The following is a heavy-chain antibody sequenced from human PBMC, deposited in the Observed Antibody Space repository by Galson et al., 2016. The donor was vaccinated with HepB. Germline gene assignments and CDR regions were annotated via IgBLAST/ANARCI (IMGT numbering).Heavy chain of an antibody. V-gene: IGHV3-21*01. J-gene: IGHJ4*02. Sequence: SLRLSCAASGFTFSSYSMHWVRQAPGKGLEWVSSISYSSSYMPYADAEKGRFTISRDNAKNSLYLQMNNLRGEDAAVYYCARGCGRPSCPYYFDHWGQGTLVTVSS. CDR3: ARGCGRPSCPYYFDH. CDR1: GFTFSSYS. CDR2: ISYSSSYM. D-gene: IGHD2-2*01.